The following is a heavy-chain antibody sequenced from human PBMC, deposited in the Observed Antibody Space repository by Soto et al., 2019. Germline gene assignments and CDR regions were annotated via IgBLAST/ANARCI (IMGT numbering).Heavy chain of an antibody. CDR1: GFTFSDYY. CDR3: ARVEFLGGYVQFDY. Sequence: PGGSLRLSCAASGFTFSDYYMSWIRPAPGKGLEWVSYISSSGSTIYYADSVKGRFTISRDNAKNSLYLQMNSLRAEDTAVYYCARVEFLGGYVQFDYWGQGTLVTVSS. CDR2: ISSSGSTI. D-gene: IGHD3-22*01. V-gene: IGHV3-11*01. J-gene: IGHJ4*02.